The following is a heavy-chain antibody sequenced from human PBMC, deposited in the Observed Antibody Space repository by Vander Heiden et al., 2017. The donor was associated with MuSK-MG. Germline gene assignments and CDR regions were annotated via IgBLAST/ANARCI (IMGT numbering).Heavy chain of an antibody. CDR1: GGTFSSSA. Sequence: QVQLVQSGAEVKKPGSSVKVSCKASGGTFSSSAISGGRQAPGQGLEWMGGIIPIFGTANYAQKFQGRVTITADESTSTAYMELSSLRSEDTAVYYCARQSDYYDSSGYYRYDAFDIWGQGTMVTVSS. J-gene: IGHJ3*02. V-gene: IGHV1-69*01. D-gene: IGHD3-22*01. CDR3: ARQSDYYDSSGYYRYDAFDI. CDR2: IIPIFGTA.